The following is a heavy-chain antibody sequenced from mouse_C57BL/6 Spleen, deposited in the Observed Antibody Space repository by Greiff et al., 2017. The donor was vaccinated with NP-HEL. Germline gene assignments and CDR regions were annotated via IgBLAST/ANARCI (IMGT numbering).Heavy chain of an antibody. V-gene: IGHV5-4*01. CDR2: ISDGGSYT. Sequence: DVKLVESGGGLVKPGGSLKLSCAASGFTFSSYAMSWVRQTPEKRLEWVATISDGGSYTYYPDNVKGRFTISRDNAKNNLYLQMSNLKSEDTAMYYCAREYSNWYFDVWGTGTTVTVSS. J-gene: IGHJ1*03. CDR3: AREYSNWYFDV. CDR1: GFTFSSYA. D-gene: IGHD2-5*01.